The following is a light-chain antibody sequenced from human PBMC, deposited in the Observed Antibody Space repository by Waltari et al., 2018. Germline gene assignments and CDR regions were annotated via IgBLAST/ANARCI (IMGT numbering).Light chain of an antibody. CDR2: QDS. Sequence: SYELTQPPSVSVSPGQTASITCSGDHLGAKYTCWYQKKPGQSPVSVIYQDSKRPSGIPVRFSGSNSGNTATLTISGTQAMEEADYYCQAWDSSTVVFGGGTKLTVL. J-gene: IGLJ2*01. CDR3: QAWDSSTVV. V-gene: IGLV3-1*01. CDR1: HLGAKY.